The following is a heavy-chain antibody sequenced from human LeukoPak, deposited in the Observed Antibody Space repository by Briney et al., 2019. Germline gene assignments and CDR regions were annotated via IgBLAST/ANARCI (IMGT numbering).Heavy chain of an antibody. CDR1: GGSICGDY. J-gene: IGHJ6*02. CDR2: IHSSGST. Sequence: SETLSLTCTVSGGSICGDYWSWIRQSPGKGLEWIAYIHSSGSTSYNPSLKSRVTISVDKYKKEFSLKLTSVNAADTAVYYCAREGYDYVWQTTEQDGMDVWGQGTTVTVSS. V-gene: IGHV4-59*01. D-gene: IGHD3-16*01. CDR3: AREGYDYVWQTTEQDGMDV.